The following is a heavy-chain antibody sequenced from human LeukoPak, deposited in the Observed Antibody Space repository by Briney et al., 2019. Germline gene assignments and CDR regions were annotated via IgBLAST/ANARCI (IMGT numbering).Heavy chain of an antibody. J-gene: IGHJ6*03. CDR1: GYTFTGYY. D-gene: IGHD3-22*01. Sequence: ASVKVSCKASGYTFTGYYMHWVRQAPGQGLEWMGWINPNSGGTNYAQKFQGRVTMTRDTSISTAYMELSRLRSDDTAVYYCARAYYYDSSGYYRYYYYYMDVWGEGTTVTISS. V-gene: IGHV1-2*02. CDR3: ARAYYYDSSGYYRYYYYYMDV. CDR2: INPNSGGT.